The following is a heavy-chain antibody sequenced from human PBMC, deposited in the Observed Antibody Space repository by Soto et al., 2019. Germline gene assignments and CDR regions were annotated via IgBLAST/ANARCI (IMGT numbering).Heavy chain of an antibody. V-gene: IGHV3-30*18. D-gene: IGHD4-17*01. CDR3: AKDTRDYHVGYYYYGMDV. Sequence: QVQLVESGGSVVQPGRSLRLSCVASGFIFNTYGMHWVRQAPGKGLEWVAVISYDGDRKNYADSVKGRFTVSRDKSKNTLLQQMNSLRAEDTAVYYCAKDTRDYHVGYYYYGMDVWGQGTTVTVTS. CDR2: ISYDGDRK. CDR1: GFIFNTYG. J-gene: IGHJ6*02.